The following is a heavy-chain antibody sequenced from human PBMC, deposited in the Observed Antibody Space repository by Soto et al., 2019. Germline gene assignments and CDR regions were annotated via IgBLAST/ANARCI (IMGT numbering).Heavy chain of an antibody. Sequence: GGSLRLSFAASGFTFSSYGMHWVRQAPGKGLEWVAVISYDGSNKYYADSVKGRFTISRDNSKNTLYLQMNSLRAEDTAVYYCAKARPSYGDRAEGGYFDYWGQGTLVTVSS. CDR1: GFTFSSYG. V-gene: IGHV3-30*18. CDR2: ISYDGSNK. J-gene: IGHJ4*02. D-gene: IGHD4-17*01. CDR3: AKARPSYGDRAEGGYFDY.